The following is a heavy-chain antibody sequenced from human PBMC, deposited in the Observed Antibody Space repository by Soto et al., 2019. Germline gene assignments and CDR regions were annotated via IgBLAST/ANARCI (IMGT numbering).Heavy chain of an antibody. Sequence: SETLSLTCTVSGGSFNSGNYYWGWIRQPPGKGLEWIGSRSPHYSGSTYYNPSLKSRVTISVDTSKNQISLKLSSVTAADTGVYYCARLWVGERLPDYWGLGTLVTVSS. D-gene: IGHD3-10*01. CDR2: RSPHYSGST. CDR1: GGSFNSGNYY. J-gene: IGHJ4*02. V-gene: IGHV4-39*01. CDR3: ARLWVGERLPDY.